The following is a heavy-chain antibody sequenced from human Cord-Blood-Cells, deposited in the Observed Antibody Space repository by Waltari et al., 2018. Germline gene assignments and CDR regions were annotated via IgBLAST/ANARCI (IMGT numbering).Heavy chain of an antibody. CDR1: GFTFDDYA. Sequence: AASGFTFDDYAMYWVRQAPGKGLEWVSGISWNSGSIGYADSVKGRFTISRDNAKNSLYLQMNSLRAEDTALYYCAKSVAGTTIDAFDIWGQGTMVTVSS. J-gene: IGHJ3*02. D-gene: IGHD1-7*01. CDR3: AKSVAGTTIDAFDI. CDR2: ISWNSGSI. V-gene: IGHV3-9*01.